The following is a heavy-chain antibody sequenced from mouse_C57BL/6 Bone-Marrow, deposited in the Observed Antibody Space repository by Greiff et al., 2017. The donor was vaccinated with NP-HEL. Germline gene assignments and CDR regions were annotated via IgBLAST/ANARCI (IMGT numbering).Heavy chain of an antibody. CDR1: GFTFTDYY. CDR3: ARSHGNYLWFAY. J-gene: IGHJ3*01. Sequence: EVKLVESGGGLVQPGGSLSLSCAASGFTFTDYYMSWVRQPPGKALEWLGFIRNKANGYTTEYSASVKGRFTISRDNSQSILYLQMNALRAEDSATYYCARSHGNYLWFAYWGQGTLVTVSA. D-gene: IGHD2-1*01. V-gene: IGHV7-3*01. CDR2: IRNKANGYTT.